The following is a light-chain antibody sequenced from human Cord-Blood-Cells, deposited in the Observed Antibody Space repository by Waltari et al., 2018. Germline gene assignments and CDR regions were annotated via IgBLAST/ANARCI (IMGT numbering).Light chain of an antibody. V-gene: IGKV1-39*01. CDR2: AAS. CDR1: QSISSY. CDR3: QQSYSTLKALT. J-gene: IGKJ4*01. Sequence: DIQMTQSPSSLSASVGDRVTITCRASQSISSYLNWYQQKPGKAPKLLIYAASSFQSGVPSRFSGSGSGTEFTLTISSLQPEDFATDYCQQSYSTLKALTFGGGTKVEIK.